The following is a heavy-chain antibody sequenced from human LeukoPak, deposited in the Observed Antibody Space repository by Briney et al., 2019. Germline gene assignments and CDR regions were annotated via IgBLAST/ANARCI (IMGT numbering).Heavy chain of an antibody. CDR1: GGSFSGYY. CDR2: INHSGST. CDR3: ARNRDSRRTGWFDP. D-gene: IGHD3-22*01. J-gene: IGHJ5*02. V-gene: IGHV4-34*01. Sequence: PSETLSLTCAVYGGSFSGYYWSWIRQPPGKGLEWIGEINHSGSTNYNPSLKSRVTISVDTSKNQFSLKLSSVTAADTAVYYCARNRDSRRTGWFDPWGQGTLVTVSS.